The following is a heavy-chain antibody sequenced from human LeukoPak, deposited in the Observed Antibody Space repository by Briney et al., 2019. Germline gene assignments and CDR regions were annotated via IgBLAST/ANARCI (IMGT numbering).Heavy chain of an antibody. J-gene: IGHJ4*02. CDR1: GGSIRSGGYS. CDR3: ARDSLGAGTVGATSGY. Sequence: PSETLSLTCAVSGGSIRSGGYSWSWIRQPPGKGLEWIGYIYYSGNTYYNPSLKSRVTISVDTSKNQFSLKLSSVTAADTAVYYCARDSLGAGTVGATSGYWGQGTLVTVSS. CDR2: IYYSGNT. V-gene: IGHV4-30-4*07. D-gene: IGHD1-26*01.